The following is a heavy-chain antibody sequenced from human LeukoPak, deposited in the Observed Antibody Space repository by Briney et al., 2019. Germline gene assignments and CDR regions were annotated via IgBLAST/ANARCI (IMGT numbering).Heavy chain of an antibody. CDR2: MFHSGST. CDR3: ARQVSWELPRWYYYYYYMGV. V-gene: IGHV4-38-2*02. Sequence: ETSETLSLTCTVSGYSISSGYYWGWIRQPPGKGLEWIGSMFHSGSTYYNPSLKSRVTMSVDTSKTQFSLKLSSVTAADTAVYYCARQVSWELPRWYYYYYYMGVWGKGTTVTISS. D-gene: IGHD1-26*01. J-gene: IGHJ6*03. CDR1: GYSISSGYY.